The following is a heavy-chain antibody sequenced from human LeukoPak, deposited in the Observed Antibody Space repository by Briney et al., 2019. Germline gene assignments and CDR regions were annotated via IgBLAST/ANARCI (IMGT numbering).Heavy chain of an antibody. CDR1: GYTFTGYY. Sequence: ASVKVSCKASGYTFTGYYMHWVRQAPGQGLEWMGWINPDSGGTVYAQKFQGRVTMTRDMSTSTVYMELSSLRSEDTAVYYCARAGSGDYWGQGTLVTVSS. V-gene: IGHV1-2*02. J-gene: IGHJ4*02. CDR3: ARAGSGDY. CDR2: INPDSGGT.